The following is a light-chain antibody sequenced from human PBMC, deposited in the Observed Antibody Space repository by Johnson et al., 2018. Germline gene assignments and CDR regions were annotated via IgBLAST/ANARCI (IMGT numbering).Light chain of an antibody. CDR3: GTWDSSLSAGNV. CDR2: ENN. Sequence: QSVLTQPPSVSAAPEQKVTISCSGSSSNIGNNYVSWYQQLPGTAPKLLIYENNKRPSGIPDRFSGSKSGTSATLGITGLQTGDEADHYCGTWDSSLSAGNVFGTGTKVTVL. CDR1: SSNIGNNY. J-gene: IGLJ1*01. V-gene: IGLV1-51*02.